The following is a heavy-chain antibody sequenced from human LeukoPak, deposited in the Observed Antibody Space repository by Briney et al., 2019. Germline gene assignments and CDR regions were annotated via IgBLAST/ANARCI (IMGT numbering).Heavy chain of an antibody. V-gene: IGHV3-53*01. CDR1: GFTLSSNY. D-gene: IGHD1-26*01. CDR2: IYSGGST. Sequence: GGSLTLSCAASGFTLSSNYMRWARQPPGKALEGVSVIYSGGSTYHPDSVKGRFTISRDNSKNTLYLQMNSLRAEDTAVYYCARAWGIVGATGGAFDIWGQGTMVTVSS. CDR3: ARAWGIVGATGGAFDI. J-gene: IGHJ3*02.